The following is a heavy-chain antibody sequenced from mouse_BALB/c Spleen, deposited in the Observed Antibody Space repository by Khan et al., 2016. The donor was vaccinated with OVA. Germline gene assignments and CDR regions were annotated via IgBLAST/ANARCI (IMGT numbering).Heavy chain of an antibody. CDR2: IWAGGST. Sequence: QVQLKESGPGLVAPSQSLSITCTAYGYSLTRYGVHWVRQPPGKGLEWLGLIWAGGSTNYNWALMSRLSISIDNSKSLVFLIMNSLQTDDTALYSCARSNYLARYWGQGTTLTVSS. J-gene: IGHJ2*01. CDR1: GYSLTRYG. V-gene: IGHV2-9*02. D-gene: IGHD3-3*01. CDR3: ARSNYLARY.